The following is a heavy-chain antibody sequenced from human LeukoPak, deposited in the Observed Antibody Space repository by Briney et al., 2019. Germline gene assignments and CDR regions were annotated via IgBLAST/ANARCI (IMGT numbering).Heavy chain of an antibody. Sequence: GGPLRLSCAASGFTFSNYGMHWVRQAPGKGLEWVAVIWYDGSNKYYIDSVKGRFTISRDNSKNTLYLQMDSLRAEDTAVYYCARDLPLYYYGMDVWGQGTTVTVSS. CDR1: GFTFSNYG. CDR3: ARDLPLYYYGMDV. D-gene: IGHD5/OR15-5a*01. J-gene: IGHJ6*02. CDR2: IWYDGSNK. V-gene: IGHV3-33*01.